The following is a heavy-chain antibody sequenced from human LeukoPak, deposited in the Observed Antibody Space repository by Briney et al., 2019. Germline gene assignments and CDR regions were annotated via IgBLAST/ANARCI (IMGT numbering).Heavy chain of an antibody. Sequence: GASVKVSCKASGYTFTSYGISWVRQAPGQGLEWMGGIIPIFGTANYAQKFQGRVTITTDESTSTAYMELSSLRSEDTAVYYCAREVLILRTGTTYFDYWGQGTLVTVSS. CDR2: IIPIFGTA. J-gene: IGHJ4*02. V-gene: IGHV1-69*05. CDR3: AREVLILRTGTTYFDY. D-gene: IGHD1-7*01. CDR1: GYTFTSYG.